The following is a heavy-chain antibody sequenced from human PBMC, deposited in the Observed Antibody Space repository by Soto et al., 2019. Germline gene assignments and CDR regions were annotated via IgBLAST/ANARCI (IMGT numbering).Heavy chain of an antibody. CDR1: GDSISVGYY. Sequence: QVQLQESVPGLVKPSQTLSLTCTVSGDSISVGYYWSWIRQHPGKGLEWIGYVSPSGTTYYNPSLKGRVSISTDTSKNQFSLEVSSVTAADTAVYYCARDRGAYGMDVWGQGNTVTVSS. J-gene: IGHJ6*02. CDR3: ARDRGAYGMDV. V-gene: IGHV4-31*03. CDR2: VSPSGTT.